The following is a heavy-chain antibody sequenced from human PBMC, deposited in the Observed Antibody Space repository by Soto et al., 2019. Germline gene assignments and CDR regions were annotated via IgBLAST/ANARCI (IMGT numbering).Heavy chain of an antibody. V-gene: IGHV4-30-4*01. J-gene: IGHJ5*02. Sequence: SETLSLTCTVSGGSISSGDYYWSWIRQPPGKGLEWIGYIYYSGSTYYNPSLKSRVTISVDTSKNQFSPKLSSVTAADTAVYYCAREIVGASAANWFDPWGQGTLVTVSS. D-gene: IGHD1-26*01. CDR3: AREIVGASAANWFDP. CDR2: IYYSGST. CDR1: GGSISSGDYY.